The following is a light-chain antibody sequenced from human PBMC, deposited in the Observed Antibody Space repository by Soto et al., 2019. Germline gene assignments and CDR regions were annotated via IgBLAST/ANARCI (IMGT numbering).Light chain of an antibody. Sequence: QSVLTQPPSASGTPGQRVTISCSGSSSNIGSNTVNWYQQLPGTAPKLLLYSNNKRPSGVPDRFSGSKSGTSASLAITGLQSEDEAYYYCAAWDDSLYGYVFGTGTKLTVL. CDR3: AAWDDSLYGYV. CDR1: SSNIGSNT. V-gene: IGLV1-44*01. CDR2: SNN. J-gene: IGLJ1*01.